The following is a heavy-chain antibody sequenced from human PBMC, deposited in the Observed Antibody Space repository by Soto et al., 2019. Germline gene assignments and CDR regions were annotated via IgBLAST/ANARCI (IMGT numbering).Heavy chain of an antibody. V-gene: IGHV5-51*01. J-gene: IGHJ6*02. D-gene: IGHD4-17*01. CDR3: TGPTTVTSYGMEV. CDR2: IYPGDSDT. CDR1: GYSFTSYW. Sequence: PGESLKISCRGSGYSFTSYWIGWVRQMPGKGLEWMGIIYPGDSDTRYSPSFQGQVTISADKSISTAYLQWSSLKASDTAMYYCTGPTTVTSYGMEVWGQGTTVTVSS.